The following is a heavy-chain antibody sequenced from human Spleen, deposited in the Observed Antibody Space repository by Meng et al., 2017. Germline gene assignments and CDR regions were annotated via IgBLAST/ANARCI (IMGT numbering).Heavy chain of an antibody. V-gene: IGHV4-31*03. J-gene: IGHJ4*02. CDR1: AGSISSGDYY. CDR3: ARWYCSGGTCYFIYY. Sequence: QVQLQESGPGLVKPSQTLSLTCTVSAGSISSGDYYWTWIRQHPGKGLEWIGYIYYSWSTYYNPSLKCRVTISADTSMNQFSLRLTSVTAANTAVYYCARWYCSGGTCYFIYYWGQGTLVTVSS. D-gene: IGHD2-15*01. CDR2: IYYSWST.